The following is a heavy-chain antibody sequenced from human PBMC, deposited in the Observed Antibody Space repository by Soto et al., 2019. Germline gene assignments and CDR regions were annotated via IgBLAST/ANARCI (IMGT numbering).Heavy chain of an antibody. V-gene: IGHV4-34*12. Sequence: PSQTLSLTCAVYGGSFSAYSWTWVRQPPGKGLEWIGEIIHSESTKYNPSLKSRVTISVDTSKNQFSLKLSSVTAADTAVYYCARQRPTDGRWEFANYYGMDVWGQGTPVTVSS. CDR2: IIHSEST. CDR3: ARQRPTDGRWEFANYYGMDV. J-gene: IGHJ6*02. CDR1: GGSFSAYS. D-gene: IGHD1-26*01.